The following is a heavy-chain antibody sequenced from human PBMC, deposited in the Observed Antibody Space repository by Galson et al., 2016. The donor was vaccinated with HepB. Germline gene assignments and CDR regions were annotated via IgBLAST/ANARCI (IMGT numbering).Heavy chain of an antibody. J-gene: IGHJ5*02. CDR1: GFTFSNYA. V-gene: IGHV3-30-3*01. CDR3: ARGRRYNWNDVWGSWFDP. D-gene: IGHD1-20*01. Sequence: SLRLSCASYGFTFSNYAMHWVRQAPGKGLEWVAVILYDEHNEYYADSVKGRFTISRDDSRNTLYLQMNSLRVEDTAVYYCARGRRYNWNDVWGSWFDPWGQGTLVTVSS. CDR2: ILYDEHNE.